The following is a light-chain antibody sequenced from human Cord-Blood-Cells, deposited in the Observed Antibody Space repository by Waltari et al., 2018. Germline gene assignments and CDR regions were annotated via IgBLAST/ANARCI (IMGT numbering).Light chain of an antibody. CDR2: DVS. J-gene: IGLJ1*01. CDR1: SSDVGGCNY. CDR3: CSYAGSYNNYV. V-gene: IGLV2-11*01. Sequence: QSALTQPRSVSGSPGQSVTISCTGTSSDVGGCNYVSRYQQHPGKAPKLMIYDVSKRPSGVPDRFSGSKSGNTASLTISGLQAEDEADYYCCSYAGSYNNYVFGTGTKVTLL.